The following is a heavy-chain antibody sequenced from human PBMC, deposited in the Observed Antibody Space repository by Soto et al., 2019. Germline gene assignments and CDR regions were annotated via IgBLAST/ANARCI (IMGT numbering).Heavy chain of an antibody. D-gene: IGHD6-6*01. V-gene: IGHV1-46*01. Sequence: XSVKVSCKASVYTFTSYFMHWVRQAPGQGLEWMGIVNPRGGGTNYAQRFQGRTAMTWDTSTSTVYMELSRLRSDDTAVYYCARAPYSSSSFFFDFWGQGTPVTVSS. CDR2: VNPRGGGT. J-gene: IGHJ4*02. CDR3: ARAPYSSSSFFFDF. CDR1: VYTFTSYF.